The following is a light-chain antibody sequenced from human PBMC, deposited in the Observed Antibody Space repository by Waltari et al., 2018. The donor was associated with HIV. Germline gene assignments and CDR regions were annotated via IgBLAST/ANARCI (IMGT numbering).Light chain of an antibody. Sequence: QSALTQPPSVSGSLGQSVTIPCTGTSSDIGAYNRVSWYQPSPGTAPKLRIYEVTHRPSGVPVRFSGSKSGNTASLTISGLQADDEADYYCSSYTTSSTWVFGGGTKLTVL. CDR1: SSDIGAYNR. V-gene: IGLV2-18*02. CDR2: EVT. CDR3: SSYTTSSTWV. J-gene: IGLJ3*02.